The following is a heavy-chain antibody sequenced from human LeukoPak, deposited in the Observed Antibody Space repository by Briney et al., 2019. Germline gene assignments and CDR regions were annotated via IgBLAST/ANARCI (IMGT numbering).Heavy chain of an antibody. D-gene: IGHD6-13*01. Sequence: GGSLRLSCAAPGFTFSIYAMTWVRQAPGKGLEWVSAVSGSGGSTYYADSVTGRFTISRDNSKNTLYLQMNSLRAEDTAVYFCAKAGIIAADFNYYFDYWGQGTLVTVSS. CDR3: AKAGIIAADFNYYFDY. V-gene: IGHV3-23*01. J-gene: IGHJ4*02. CDR2: VSGSGGST. CDR1: GFTFSIYA.